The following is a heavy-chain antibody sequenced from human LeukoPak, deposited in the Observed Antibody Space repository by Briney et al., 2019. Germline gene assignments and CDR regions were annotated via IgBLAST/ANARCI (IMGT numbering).Heavy chain of an antibody. CDR2: IKSKTDGGTT. V-gene: IGHV3-15*01. Sequence: GGSLRLSCAASGFTSSNAWMSWVRQAPGKGLEWVGRIKSKTDGGTTDYAAPVKGRFTISRDDSKNTLYLQMNSLKTEDTAVYYCTTDGLGSSGYYSDFDYWGQGTLVTVSS. CDR1: GFTSSNAW. J-gene: IGHJ4*02. D-gene: IGHD3-22*01. CDR3: TTDGLGSSGYYSDFDY.